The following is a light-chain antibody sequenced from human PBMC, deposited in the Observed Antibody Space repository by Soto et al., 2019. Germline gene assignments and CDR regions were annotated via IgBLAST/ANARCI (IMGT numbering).Light chain of an antibody. CDR3: SSYGGSTPVV. V-gene: IGLV2-8*01. J-gene: IGLJ2*01. CDR1: SSDVGSYNY. CDR2: EVS. Sequence: QSVLTQPPSASGSPGQSVTIACTGTSSDVGSYNYVSWYQQHPGKAPKLMIYEVSKRPSGVPDRFSGSKSGNTASLSVSGLQAEDEADYYCSSYGGSTPVVFGGGTKVTVL.